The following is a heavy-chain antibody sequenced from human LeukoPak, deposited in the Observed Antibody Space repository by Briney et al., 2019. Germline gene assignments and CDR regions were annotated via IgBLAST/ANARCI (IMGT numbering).Heavy chain of an antibody. D-gene: IGHD2-2*01. CDR2: IRGSGDIT. Sequence: GGSLRLSCAASGFTFTSYAMSWVRQAPGTGLEWVSGIRGSGDITYYADSVKGRFTISRDNFKNTLYLQMNSLRAEDTAVYYCAKTRIVCTSVSCPGGGFDYWGHGTLVTVSS. V-gene: IGHV3-23*01. J-gene: IGHJ4*01. CDR3: AKTRIVCTSVSCPGGGFDY. CDR1: GFTFTSYA.